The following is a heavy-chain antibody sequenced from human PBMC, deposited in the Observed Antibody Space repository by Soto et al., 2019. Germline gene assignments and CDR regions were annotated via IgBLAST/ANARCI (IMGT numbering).Heavy chain of an antibody. CDR1: GGSLSRSSYY. V-gene: IGHV4-39*01. CDR3: ARAVPYYFCSGYHYFAY. D-gene: IGHD3-3*01. CDR2: IYYSGST. Sequence: SETLCLTCTVSGGSLSRSSYYWGWIRQPPGKGLEWIGSIYYSGSTYYNPSLKSRVTISVDTSKNQFSLKLSSVTAADTAVYYCARAVPYYFCSGYHYFAYSGQGTLVLVSA. J-gene: IGHJ4*02.